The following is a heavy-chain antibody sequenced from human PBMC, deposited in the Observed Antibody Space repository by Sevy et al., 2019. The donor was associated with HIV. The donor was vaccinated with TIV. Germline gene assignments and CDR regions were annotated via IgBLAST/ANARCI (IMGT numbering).Heavy chain of an antibody. CDR3: ARDLEEYCSGGSCYSSYYFDY. Sequence: ASVKVSCKASGHTFSGYYMHWVRQAPGQGLEWMGWINPNSGGTNYAQKFQGRVTMTRDTSISTAYMELSRLRSDDTAVYYCARDLEEYCSGGSCYSSYYFDYWGQGTLVTVSS. D-gene: IGHD2-15*01. J-gene: IGHJ4*02. V-gene: IGHV1-2*02. CDR1: GHTFSGYY. CDR2: INPNSGGT.